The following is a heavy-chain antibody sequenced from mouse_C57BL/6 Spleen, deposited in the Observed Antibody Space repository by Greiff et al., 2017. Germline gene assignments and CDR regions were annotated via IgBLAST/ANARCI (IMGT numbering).Heavy chain of an antibody. Sequence: QVQLQQSGPELVKPGASVKISCKASGYAFSSSWMNWVKQRPGKGLEWIGRIYPGDGDTNYNGKFKGKATLTADKSSSTAYMQLSSLTSEDSAVYLCARIGYGSSYGYFGGWGTGATVTVS. J-gene: IGHJ1*03. D-gene: IGHD1-1*01. V-gene: IGHV1-82*01. CDR2: IYPGDGDT. CDR3: ARIGYGSSYGYFGG. CDR1: GYAFSSSW.